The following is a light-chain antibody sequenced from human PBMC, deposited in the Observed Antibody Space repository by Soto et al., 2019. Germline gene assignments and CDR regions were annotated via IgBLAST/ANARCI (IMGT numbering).Light chain of an antibody. CDR3: TSYTRDTALV. J-gene: IGLJ1*01. V-gene: IGLV2-14*01. Sequence: QSALTQPASVSGSPGQSITISCTGTSSDVGTYNYVSWYQHHPGKAPKLIIYEVSNRPSGVSNRFSGSKSGSTASLTISGLQDEDEADYHCTSYTRDTALVFGTGTK. CDR1: SSDVGTYNY. CDR2: EVS.